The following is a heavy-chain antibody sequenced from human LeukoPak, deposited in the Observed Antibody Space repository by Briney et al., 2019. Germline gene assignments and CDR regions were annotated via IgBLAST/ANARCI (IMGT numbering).Heavy chain of an antibody. CDR2: ISSSSSYI. D-gene: IGHD3-22*01. J-gene: IGHJ3*02. Sequence: KPGGSLRLSCAASGFTFSSYSMNWVRQAPGKGLEWVSSISSSSSYIYYADSVKGRFTISRDNAKNSLYLQMNSLRAEDTAVYYCARDPPKDTTIVVTPGAFDIWGQGTMVTVSS. CDR1: GFTFSSYS. V-gene: IGHV3-21*01. CDR3: ARDPPKDTTIVVTPGAFDI.